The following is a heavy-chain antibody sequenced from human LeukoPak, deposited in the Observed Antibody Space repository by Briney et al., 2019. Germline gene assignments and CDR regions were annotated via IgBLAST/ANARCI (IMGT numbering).Heavy chain of an antibody. J-gene: IGHJ4*02. Sequence: PSETLSLTCAVYGGSFSGYYWSWIRQPPGKGLEWSGEINHSGSTNYNPSLKSRVTISVDTSKSQFSLKLSSVTAADTAVYYCARGYSYGYGEFDYWGQGTLVTVSS. CDR2: INHSGST. CDR1: GGSFSGYY. V-gene: IGHV4-34*01. CDR3: ARGYSYGYGEFDY. D-gene: IGHD5-18*01.